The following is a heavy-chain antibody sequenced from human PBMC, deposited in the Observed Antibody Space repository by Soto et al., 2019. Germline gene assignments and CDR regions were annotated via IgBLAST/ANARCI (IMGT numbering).Heavy chain of an antibody. J-gene: IGHJ4*02. CDR2: IYYSGST. CDR3: ARHVVSAASPTTPGFDY. CDR1: GGSISSSSYY. Sequence: QLQLQESGPGLVKPSETLSLTCTVSGGSISSSSYYWGWIRQPPGKGLEWIGSIYYSGSTYYNPSLKSRVTISVDTSKNQFSLKLSSVTAADTAVYYCARHVVSAASPTTPGFDYWGQGTLVTVSS. V-gene: IGHV4-39*01. D-gene: IGHD6-6*01.